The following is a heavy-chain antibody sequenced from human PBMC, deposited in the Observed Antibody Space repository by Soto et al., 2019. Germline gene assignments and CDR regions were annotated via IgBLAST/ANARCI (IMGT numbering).Heavy chain of an antibody. CDR1: GGSINGGDYH. D-gene: IGHD3-16*02. J-gene: IGHJ6*02. CDR2: IYYSGST. Sequence: SETLSLTCTVSGGSINGGDYHWTWIRQTPGKGLEWIGAIYYSGSTYYNPSLKSRIRISVDTSKNQFSLKLSSVTAADTAVYYCARDYRSPSAGMDVCGQGTTVTVSS. CDR3: ARDYRSPSAGMDV. V-gene: IGHV4-30-4*01.